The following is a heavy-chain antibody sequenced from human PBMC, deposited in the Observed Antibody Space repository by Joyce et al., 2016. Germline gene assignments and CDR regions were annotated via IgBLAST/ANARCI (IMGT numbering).Heavy chain of an antibody. CDR1: GGSISSGGYY. CDR2: IDYSGGT. Sequence: QVQLQESGPGLVKPSQTLSLTCTVAGGSISSGGYYWSWIRQHPGKGLEWIGYIDYSGGTYYNPSLKSRVTISVDTANNQFSLKLSSVTAADTAVYYCARDHGSSSWYYFDYWGQGTLVTVSS. D-gene: IGHD6-13*01. J-gene: IGHJ4*02. CDR3: ARDHGSSSWYYFDY. V-gene: IGHV4-31*03.